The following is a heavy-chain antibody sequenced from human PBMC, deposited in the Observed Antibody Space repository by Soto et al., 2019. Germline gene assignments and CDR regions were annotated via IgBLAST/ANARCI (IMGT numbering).Heavy chain of an antibody. J-gene: IGHJ6*02. CDR2: ISSSSSYI. V-gene: IGHV3-21*01. CDR1: GFTFSSYS. Sequence: LRLSCAASGFTFSSYSMNWVRQAPGKGLEWVSSISSSSSYIYYADSVKGRFTISRDNAKNSLYLQMNSLRAEDTAVYYCARDFRVNPLYGMDVWGQGTTVTVSS. CDR3: ARDFRVNPLYGMDV.